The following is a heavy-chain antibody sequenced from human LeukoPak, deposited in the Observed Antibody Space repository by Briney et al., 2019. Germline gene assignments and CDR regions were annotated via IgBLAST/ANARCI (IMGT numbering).Heavy chain of an antibody. CDR1: GGSISSYY. D-gene: IGHD3-16*01. CDR2: MSISGST. CDR3: ARANGGSHDY. J-gene: IGHJ4*02. Sequence: SQTLSLTCAVSGGSISSYYWTWIRQLAGKGLEWIGRMSISGSTNYNPSLKSRVTMSVDTSKNQFSLKLTSVTAADTAVYYCARANGGSHDYWGQGTLVTVSS. V-gene: IGHV4-4*07.